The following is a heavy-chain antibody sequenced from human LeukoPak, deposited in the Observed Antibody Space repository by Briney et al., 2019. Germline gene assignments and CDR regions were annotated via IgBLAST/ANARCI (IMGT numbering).Heavy chain of an antibody. CDR3: TSGNDYVWGSYRYPPGPFDY. D-gene: IGHD3-16*02. Sequence: GGSLKLSCAASGFTFSGSAMPWVRQASGKGLAWVGRIRSKANSYATAYAASVKGRFTISRDDSKNTAYLQMNSLKTEDTAVYYCTSGNDYVWGSYRYPPGPFDYWGQGTLVTVSS. V-gene: IGHV3-73*01. CDR1: GFTFSGSA. J-gene: IGHJ4*02. CDR2: IRSKANSYAT.